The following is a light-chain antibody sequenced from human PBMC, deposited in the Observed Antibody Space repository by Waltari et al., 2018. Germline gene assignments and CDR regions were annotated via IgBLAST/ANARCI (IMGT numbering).Light chain of an antibody. V-gene: IGKV4-1*01. J-gene: IGKJ1*01. CDR2: WAS. CDR1: QSVLYNSNNKNY. CDR3: QQYYTTMWT. Sequence: DIVMTQSPDSLAVSLGERATINCKSSQSVLYNSNNKNYLAWFQQKPGQPPKLLIYWASAREPGVPDRFSGSWSGTDFILTISGLQDEDVAVYYCQQYYTTMWTFGRGTKVEI.